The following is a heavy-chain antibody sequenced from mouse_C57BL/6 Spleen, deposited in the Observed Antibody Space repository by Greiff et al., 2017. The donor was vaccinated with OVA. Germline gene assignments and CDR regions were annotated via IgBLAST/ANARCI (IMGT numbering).Heavy chain of an antibody. D-gene: IGHD1-1*01. Sequence: EVMLVESGEGLVKPGGSLKLSCAASGFTFSSYAMSWVRQTPEKRLEWVAYISSGGDYIYYADTVKGRFTISRDNARNTLYLQMSSLKSEDTAMYYWTRGDYYGSSYLYAMDYWGQGTSVTVSS. V-gene: IGHV5-9-1*02. CDR1: GFTFSSYA. CDR2: ISSGGDYI. CDR3: TRGDYYGSSYLYAMDY. J-gene: IGHJ4*01.